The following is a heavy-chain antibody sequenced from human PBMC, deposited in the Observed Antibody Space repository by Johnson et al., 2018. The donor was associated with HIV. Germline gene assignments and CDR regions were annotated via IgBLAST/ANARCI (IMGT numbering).Heavy chain of an antibody. CDR1: GFTFSSYA. J-gene: IGHJ3*02. Sequence: VQLVESGGGVVQPGRSLRLSCAASGFTFSSYAMHWVRQAPGKGLEWVAVISYDGSNKYYADSVKGRFTISRDNAKNSLYLQMNSLRAEDTAVYYCARSEVTAPSPPAGAFDIWGQGTMVTVSS. D-gene: IGHD4-23*01. CDR3: ARSEVTAPSPPAGAFDI. V-gene: IGHV3-30-3*01. CDR2: ISYDGSNK.